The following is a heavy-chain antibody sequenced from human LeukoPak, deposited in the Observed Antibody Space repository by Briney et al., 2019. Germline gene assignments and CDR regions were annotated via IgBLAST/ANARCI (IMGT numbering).Heavy chain of an antibody. J-gene: IGHJ5*02. CDR2: IKQDGSEK. Sequence: GGSLRLSCEGSAFIFSGHWMNWVRQTPGKGLEWVANIKQDGSEKYYVDSVKGRFTISRDNAKNSLYLQMNSLRAEDTAVYYCAREGYDFWSGYEYNWFDPWGQGTLVTVSS. CDR1: AFIFSGHW. D-gene: IGHD3-3*01. V-gene: IGHV3-7*03. CDR3: AREGYDFWSGYEYNWFDP.